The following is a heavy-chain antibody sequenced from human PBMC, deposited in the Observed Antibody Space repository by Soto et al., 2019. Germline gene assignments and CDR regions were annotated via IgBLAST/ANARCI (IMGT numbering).Heavy chain of an antibody. Sequence: PGGSLRLSCAASGFTFSSYWMSWVRQPPGKGLEWVATIKQDGGEKHYVGSVKGRFTGSRDNAKNSLFLQMNSLRAEDTAVYYCATHNNWNQTPWGQGTLVTVSS. D-gene: IGHD1-20*01. CDR3: ATHNNWNQTP. J-gene: IGHJ5*02. CDR1: GFTFSSYW. CDR2: IKQDGGEK. V-gene: IGHV3-7*01.